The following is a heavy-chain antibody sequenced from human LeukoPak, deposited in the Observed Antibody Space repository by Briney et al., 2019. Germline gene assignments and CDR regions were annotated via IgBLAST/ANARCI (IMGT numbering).Heavy chain of an antibody. CDR2: MWHSGST. V-gene: IGHV4-39*01. Sequence: PSETLSLTCTVSGGSITSRNYYWGWIRQPPGKGLEWIGSMWHSGSTYYNPSFTSRVTVSVDTSKNQFSLRLSSVTAADTAVYYCARQPWGFLYYCDHWGQGTWVTVSS. CDR1: GGSITSRNYY. CDR3: ARQPWGFLYYCDH. J-gene: IGHJ4*02. D-gene: IGHD3-16*01.